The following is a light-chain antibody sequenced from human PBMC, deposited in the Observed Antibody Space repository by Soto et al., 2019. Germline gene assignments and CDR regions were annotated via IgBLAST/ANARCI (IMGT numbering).Light chain of an antibody. CDR3: QQYNVYST. CDR1: QSISSW. Sequence: DIQMTQSPSTLSASIGDRVNITCRASQSISSWLAWYQQKPGKAPKVLINKASNLESGVPSRFSGSGSETEFTLTISSLQPDDFATYYCQQYNVYSTFGGGTKVEIK. J-gene: IGKJ4*02. V-gene: IGKV1-5*03. CDR2: KAS.